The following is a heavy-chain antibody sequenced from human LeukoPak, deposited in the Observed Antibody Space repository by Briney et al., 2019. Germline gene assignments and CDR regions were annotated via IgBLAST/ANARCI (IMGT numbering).Heavy chain of an antibody. J-gene: IGHJ1*01. CDR1: GDSVSRSDSY. V-gene: IGHV4-39*01. D-gene: IGHD3-22*01. CDR2: IYYSGRT. Sequence: KPSETLSLTCSVSGDSVSRSDSYWDWIRQPPGKGLEWIGTIYYSGRTYYSQALKSRITMSVDPSNNQFSLNLRSVTAADTALYYCARRRYYDGSGYLEWGQGTLLSVSS. CDR3: ARRRYYDGSGYLE.